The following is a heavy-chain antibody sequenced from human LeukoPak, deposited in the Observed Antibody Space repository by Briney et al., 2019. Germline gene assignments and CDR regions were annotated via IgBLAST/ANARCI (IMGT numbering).Heavy chain of an antibody. CDR2: IYYSGST. J-gene: IGHJ4*02. Sequence: SETLSLTCTVSGGSISSHYWSWIRQPPGKGLEWIGYIYYSGSTNYNPSLKSRVTTSVDTSKNQFSLKLSSVTAADTAVYYCAGVITGTLRYHYFDYWGQGTLVTVSS. D-gene: IGHD1-7*01. CDR3: AGVITGTLRYHYFDY. CDR1: GGSISSHY. V-gene: IGHV4-59*11.